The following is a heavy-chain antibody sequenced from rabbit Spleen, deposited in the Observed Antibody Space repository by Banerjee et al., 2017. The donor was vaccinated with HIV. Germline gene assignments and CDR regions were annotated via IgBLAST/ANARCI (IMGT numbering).Heavy chain of an antibody. CDR2: IYSGSSGDT. CDR3: TRDDGSGHYIDGYFNF. Sequence: QSLEESGGDLVKPGASLTLTCTASGFSFSSRYYMCWVRQAPGKGLEWIACIYSGSSGDTYYASWAKGRITISKTSSTTVTLQMTSLTVADTATYFCTRDDGSGHYIDGYFNFWGPGTLVTVS. J-gene: IGHJ4*01. D-gene: IGHD1-1*01. CDR1: GFSFSSRYY. V-gene: IGHV1S40*01.